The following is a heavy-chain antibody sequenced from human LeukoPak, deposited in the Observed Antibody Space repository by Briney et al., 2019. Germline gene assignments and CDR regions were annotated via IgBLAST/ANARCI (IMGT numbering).Heavy chain of an antibody. CDR1: GNTFSSYD. CDR2: MNPNSGNT. J-gene: IGHJ6*02. D-gene: IGHD3-10*01. CDR3: ARGGTLVQGVTVLYGMDV. Sequence: VASVKVSCKPSGNTFSSYDINWVRQATGQGLEWMGWMNPNSGNTAYAQKFQGRVTMTRDTSISTAYMELSSLRSEDTAVYYCARGGTLVQGVTVLYGMDVWGQGTTVTVSS. V-gene: IGHV1-8*01.